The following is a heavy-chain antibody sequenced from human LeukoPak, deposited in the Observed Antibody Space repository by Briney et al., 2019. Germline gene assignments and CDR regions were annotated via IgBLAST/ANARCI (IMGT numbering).Heavy chain of an antibody. CDR3: AKGNVPTGTTSDDAFDI. CDR1: GFSFSTSW. V-gene: IGHV3-74*01. D-gene: IGHD1-7*01. Sequence: PGGSLRLSCAASGFSFSTSWMHWVRQAPGKGLVWVSRINPDGSSTNYADSVKGRFTISRDNAKNSLYLQMNSLRAEDMALYYCAKGNVPTGTTSDDAFDIWGQGTLVTVSS. J-gene: IGHJ3*02. CDR2: INPDGSST.